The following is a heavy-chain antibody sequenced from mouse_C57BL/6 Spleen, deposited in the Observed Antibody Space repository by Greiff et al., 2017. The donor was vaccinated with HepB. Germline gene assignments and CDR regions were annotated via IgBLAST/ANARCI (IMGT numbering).Heavy chain of an antibody. CDR1: GFTFSNYW. CDR2: IRLKSDNYAT. V-gene: IGHV6-3*01. Sequence: EVKLVESGGGLVQPGGSMKLSCVASGFTFSNYWMNWVRQSPEKGLEWVAQIRLKSDNYATHYAESVKGRFTISRDDSKSSVYLQMNNLRAEDTGIYYCTDDYDNYYWGQGTTLTVSS. D-gene: IGHD2-4*01. CDR3: TDDYDNYY. J-gene: IGHJ2*01.